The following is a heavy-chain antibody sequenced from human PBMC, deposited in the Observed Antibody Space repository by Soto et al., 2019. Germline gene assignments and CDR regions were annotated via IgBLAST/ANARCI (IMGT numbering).Heavy chain of an antibody. D-gene: IGHD2-15*01. V-gene: IGHV3-23*01. CDR2: ISGSGGST. J-gene: IGHJ6*04. CDR3: AKATEVVVVAAPLDV. Sequence: PGGSLRLSCAASGFTFSSYAMSWVRQAPGKGLEWVSAISGSGGSTYYADSVKGRFTISRDNSKNTLYLQMNSLRAEDTAVYYCAKATEVVVVAAPLDVWGKGTTVTVSS. CDR1: GFTFSSYA.